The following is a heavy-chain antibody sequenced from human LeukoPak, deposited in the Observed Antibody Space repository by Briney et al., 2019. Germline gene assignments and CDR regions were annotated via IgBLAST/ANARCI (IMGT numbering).Heavy chain of an antibody. V-gene: IGHV3-23*01. D-gene: IGHD6-13*01. CDR3: AKAKSLAAAGLYYGMDV. CDR2: ISGSGGST. J-gene: IGHJ6*02. Sequence: PGGSLRLSCAASGFTFSSYAMSWVRQAPGKGLKWVSAISGSGGSTYYADSVKGRFTISRDNSKNTLYLQMNSLRAEDTAVYYCAKAKSLAAAGLYYGMDVWGQGTTVTVSS. CDR1: GFTFSSYA.